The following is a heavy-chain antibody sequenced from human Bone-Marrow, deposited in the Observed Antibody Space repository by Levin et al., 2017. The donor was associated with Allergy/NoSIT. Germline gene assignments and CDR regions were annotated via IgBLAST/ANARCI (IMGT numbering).Heavy chain of an antibody. J-gene: IGHJ4*02. CDR2: IYSDGST. V-gene: IGHV3-53*01. CDR1: GFTVSRNY. CDR3: ASNADFGY. Sequence: GESLKISCAASGFTVSRNYMNWVRQAPGKGLEWVSLIYSDGSTHYADSVRGRFTISRDNSKNKLFLQMTSLRVDDTAVYYCASNADFGYWGQGTLVTVSS.